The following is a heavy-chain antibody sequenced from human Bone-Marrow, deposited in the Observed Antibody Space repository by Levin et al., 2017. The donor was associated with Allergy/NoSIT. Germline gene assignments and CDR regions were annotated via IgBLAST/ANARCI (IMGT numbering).Heavy chain of an antibody. CDR3: VKLARGEWLSLWYFDL. CDR1: GFTFSTNA. CDR2: VSGPGRST. V-gene: IGHV3-23*01. D-gene: IGHD5-24*01. Sequence: GGSLRLSCAISGFTFSTNAMSWVRQAPGKGLEWVSTVSGPGRSTHYADSVKGRFTIFRDNSKNTLYLQMNSLRVEDTAVYYCVKLARGEWLSLWYFDLWGRGSLVTVSS. J-gene: IGHJ2*01.